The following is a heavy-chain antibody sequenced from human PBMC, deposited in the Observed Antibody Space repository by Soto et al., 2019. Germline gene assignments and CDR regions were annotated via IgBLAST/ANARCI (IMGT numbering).Heavy chain of an antibody. CDR1: GFTFTTYW. Sequence: PGGSLRLSCVASGFTFTTYWMSWVRQAPGKGLEWVANIRQDGGAQYYVDSVKGRFTISRDNSKNTLYLQMNSLRAEDTAVYYCARKQWLDYWGQGTLVTVSS. J-gene: IGHJ4*02. CDR3: ARKQWLDY. D-gene: IGHD6-19*01. CDR2: IRQDGGAQ. V-gene: IGHV3-7*03.